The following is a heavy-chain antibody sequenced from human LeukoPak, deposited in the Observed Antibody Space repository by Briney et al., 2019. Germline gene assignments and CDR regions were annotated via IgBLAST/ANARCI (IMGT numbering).Heavy chain of an antibody. Sequence: PSETLSLTCTVSGGSISSYYWSWIRQPPGKGLEWIGYIYYSGSTNYNPSLKSRVTISVDTSKNQFSLKLSSVTAADTAVYYCARAPPCGGDCYTFDYWGQGTLVTVSS. D-gene: IGHD2-21*01. CDR1: GGSISSYY. CDR2: IYYSGST. V-gene: IGHV4-59*01. CDR3: ARAPPCGGDCYTFDY. J-gene: IGHJ4*02.